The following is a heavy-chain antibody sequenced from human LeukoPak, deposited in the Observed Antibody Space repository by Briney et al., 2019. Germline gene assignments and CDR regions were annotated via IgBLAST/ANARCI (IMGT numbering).Heavy chain of an antibody. D-gene: IGHD2-21*01. CDR2: ISGNGEDT. CDR1: GFILKSFV. CDR3: ANDLLIPPFFYY. J-gene: IGHJ4*02. Sequence: PGGSLRLSCAAWGFILKSFVISGVRQAPGKGLEWVATISGNGEDTHYADSVKGRFTISRDTSTNTLYLQMTSLRDEDPAVSHCANDLLIPPFFYYWGQGTLVAVSS. V-gene: IGHV3-23*01.